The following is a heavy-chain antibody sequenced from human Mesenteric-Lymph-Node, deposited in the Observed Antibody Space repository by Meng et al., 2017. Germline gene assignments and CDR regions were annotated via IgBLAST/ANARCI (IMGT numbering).Heavy chain of an antibody. CDR2: INHSGST. J-gene: IGHJ4*02. V-gene: IGHV4-34*01. CDR3: ARDPLTL. CDR1: GGSFSGDY. Sequence: QVQLQQWGAGLLKPSEALSLTCGVDGGSFSGDYWSGIRQPPGKGXEWIGEINHSGSTNYNPSLKSRVTISVDTSKNQFSLKLSSVTAADTAVYYCARDPLTLWGQGTPVTVSS.